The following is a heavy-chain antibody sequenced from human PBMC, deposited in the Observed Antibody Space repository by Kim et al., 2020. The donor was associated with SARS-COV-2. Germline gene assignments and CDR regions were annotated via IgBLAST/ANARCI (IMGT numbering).Heavy chain of an antibody. CDR2: IWYDGSNK. D-gene: IGHD5-18*01. J-gene: IGHJ3*02. CDR1: GFTFSSYG. Sequence: GGSLRLSCAASGFTFSSYGMHWVRQAPGKGLEWVAVIWYDGSNKYYADSVKGRFTISRDNSKNTLYLQMNSLRAEDTAVYYCAREYSYGYVGAFDIWGQGTMVTVSS. V-gene: IGHV3-33*01. CDR3: AREYSYGYVGAFDI.